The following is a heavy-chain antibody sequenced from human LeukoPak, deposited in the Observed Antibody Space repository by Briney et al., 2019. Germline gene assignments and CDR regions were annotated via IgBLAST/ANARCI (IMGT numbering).Heavy chain of an antibody. D-gene: IGHD3-10*01. CDR3: TRDRGGRWFGELLGFDN. CDR1: GVSFNDYI. J-gene: IGHJ4*02. CDR2: IRSIHDGATR. V-gene: IGHV3-49*04. Sequence: GRSLRLSCPVSGVSFNDYIMRCVRQAPGKGLGWIAFIRSIHDGATREYAASVKGRFIISRDDSKNIAYLQMDSLKTEDTGVYFCTRDRGGRWFGELLGFDNWGQGTLLTVSS.